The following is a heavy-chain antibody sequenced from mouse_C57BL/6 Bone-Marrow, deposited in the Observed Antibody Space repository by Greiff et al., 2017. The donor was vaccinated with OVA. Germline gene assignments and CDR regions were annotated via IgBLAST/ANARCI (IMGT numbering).Heavy chain of an antibody. D-gene: IGHD2-4*01. V-gene: IGHV5-4*03. CDR2: ISDGGSYT. CDR1: GFTFSSYA. Sequence: EVKLVESGGGLVKPGGSLKLSCAASGFTFSSYAMSWVRQTPDKRLEWVATISDGGSYTYYPDNVKGRFTSSRDNAKNNLYLQMSHLKSENTTMYYCTRSPIYYDYGAWFAYWGQGTLVTVSA. J-gene: IGHJ3*01. CDR3: TRSPIYYDYGAWFAY.